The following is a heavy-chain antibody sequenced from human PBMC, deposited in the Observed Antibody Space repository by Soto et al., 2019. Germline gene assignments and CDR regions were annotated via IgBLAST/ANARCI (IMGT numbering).Heavy chain of an antibody. CDR3: VEGWKDF. D-gene: IGHD1-1*01. Sequence: EVQVVESGGDLVEPGGSLRLSCVTSGFMFSSAWMSWVRQAPGKGLEWVARIKSTKDGGARDYAAPVNGRFSIARDDSKSTVYRQMNRLRAEDTALYDCVEGWKDFGGQGTRVTVSS. J-gene: IGHJ4*02. V-gene: IGHV3-15*01. CDR2: IKSTKDGGAR. CDR1: GFMFSSAW.